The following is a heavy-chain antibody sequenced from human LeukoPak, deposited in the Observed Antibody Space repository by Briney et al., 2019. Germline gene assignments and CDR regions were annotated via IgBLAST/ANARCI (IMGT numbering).Heavy chain of an antibody. CDR3: AKFGTLYDFWSGYYDY. J-gene: IGHJ4*02. V-gene: IGHV3-74*01. CDR1: GFTFSNYW. CDR2: INSDGINT. D-gene: IGHD3-3*01. Sequence: GGSLRLSCAASGFTFSNYWMHWVRQAPGKGLVWVSRINSDGINTSYADSVKGRFTISRDNAKNTLNLQMNSLRAEDTAVYYCAKFGTLYDFWSGYYDYWGQGTLVTVSS.